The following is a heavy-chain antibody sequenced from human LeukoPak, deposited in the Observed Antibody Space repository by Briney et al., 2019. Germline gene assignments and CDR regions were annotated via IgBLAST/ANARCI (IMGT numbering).Heavy chain of an antibody. CDR3: ARLGALVRGVIIGGPFN. Sequence: GESLKISCKGSGYSFTSYWIGWVRQMPGKGLEWMGIIYPGDSDTRYSPSFQGQVTISADKSISTAYLQWSSLKASGTAMYYCARLGALVRGVIIGGPFNWGQGTLVTVSS. J-gene: IGHJ4*02. CDR2: IYPGDSDT. V-gene: IGHV5-51*01. D-gene: IGHD3-10*01. CDR1: GYSFTSYW.